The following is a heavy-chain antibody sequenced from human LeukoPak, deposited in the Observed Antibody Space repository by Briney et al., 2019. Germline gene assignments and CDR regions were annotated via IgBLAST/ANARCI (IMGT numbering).Heavy chain of an antibody. D-gene: IGHD3-3*01. CDR3: AKGYDIWSAYLDY. J-gene: IGHJ4*02. CDR2: ISTSSSYT. Sequence: GGSLRLSCAASGFTFSNYYMSWIRQAPGKGLEWVSYISTSSSYTNYADSVKGRFTISRDNSKNKVYLHMSSLRDEDTALYYCAKGYDIWSAYLDYWGQGTLVTVSS. V-gene: IGHV3-11*05. CDR1: GFTFSNYY.